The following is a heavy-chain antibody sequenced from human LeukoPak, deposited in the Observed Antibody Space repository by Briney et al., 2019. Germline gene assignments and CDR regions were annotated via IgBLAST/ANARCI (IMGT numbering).Heavy chain of an antibody. D-gene: IGHD3-22*01. CDR1: GFTFRSYW. J-gene: IGHJ4*02. CDR2: INSDGSST. V-gene: IGHV3-74*01. Sequence: PGGSLRLSCAASGFTFRSYWMHWVRQAPGKGLVWVSRINSDGSSTSYADSVKGRYTISRDNAKNTLYLQMNSPRAEDTAVYYCARGISDYYYDSSGYYFPFDYWGQGTLVTVSS. CDR3: ARGISDYYYDSSGYYFPFDY.